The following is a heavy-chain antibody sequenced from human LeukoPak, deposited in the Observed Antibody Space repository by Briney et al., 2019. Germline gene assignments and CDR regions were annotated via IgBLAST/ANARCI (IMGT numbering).Heavy chain of an antibody. CDR1: GGTFISYA. J-gene: IGHJ6*02. D-gene: IGHD6-19*01. Sequence: ASVKVSCKASGGTFISYAISWVRQAPGQGLEWMGGIIPIFGTADYAQKFQGRVTITADESTSTAYMELSSLRSEDTAVYYCAREEIAVAVHNPKNYYYFGMDVWGQGTTVTVSS. CDR2: IIPIFGTA. CDR3: AREEIAVAVHNPKNYYYFGMDV. V-gene: IGHV1-69*01.